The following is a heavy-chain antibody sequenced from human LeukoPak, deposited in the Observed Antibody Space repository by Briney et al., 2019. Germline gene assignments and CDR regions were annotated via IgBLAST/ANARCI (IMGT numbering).Heavy chain of an antibody. V-gene: IGHV3-30*02. J-gene: IGHJ4*02. CDR3: ARILDSAWGELGY. D-gene: IGHD6-19*01. Sequence: GGSLRLSCAGSGFSFSSYGMHWVRQAPGKGLEWMAFKRSDGSNKYYADSVKGRFTISRDNSKNTLYLQMNSLRAEDTAVYYCARILDSAWGELGYWGQGTLVTVSS. CDR1: GFSFSSYG. CDR2: KRSDGSNK.